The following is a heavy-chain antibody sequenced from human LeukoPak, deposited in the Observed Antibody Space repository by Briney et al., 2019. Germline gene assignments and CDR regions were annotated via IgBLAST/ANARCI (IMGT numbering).Heavy chain of an antibody. CDR3: ARDRGCSYGYLPDY. V-gene: IGHV1-2*02. CDR2: INPNSGGT. J-gene: IGHJ4*02. CDR1: GYTFTGYY. Sequence: ASVKVSCKASGYTFTGYYMHWVRQAPGQGLEWMGWINPNSGGTNYAQKFQGRVTMTRDTSISTAYMELSRLRSDDTAVYYCARDRGCSYGYLPDYWGQGTLVTVSS. D-gene: IGHD5-18*01.